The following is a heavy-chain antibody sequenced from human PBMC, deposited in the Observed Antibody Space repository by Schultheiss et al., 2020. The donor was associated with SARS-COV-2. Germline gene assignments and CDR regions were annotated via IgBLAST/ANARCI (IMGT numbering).Heavy chain of an antibody. CDR1: GGTFSSYA. Sequence: SVKVSCKASGGTFSSYAISWVRQAPGQGLEWMGGIIPIFGTANYAQKFQGRVTITADESTSTAYMELSSLRSEDTAVYYCARSIEILGYCSGGSCFTPFDYWGQGTLVTVSS. V-gene: IGHV1-69*13. CDR3: ARSIEILGYCSGGSCFTPFDY. D-gene: IGHD2-15*01. CDR2: IIPIFGTA. J-gene: IGHJ4*02.